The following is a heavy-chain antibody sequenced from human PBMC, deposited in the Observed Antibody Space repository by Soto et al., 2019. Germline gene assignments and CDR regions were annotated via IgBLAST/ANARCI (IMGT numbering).Heavy chain of an antibody. D-gene: IGHD2-15*01. V-gene: IGHV6-1*01. Sequence: SPSRGLEWLGRTYYRSKWYNDYAVSVKSRITINPDTSKNQFSLQLNSVTPEDTAVYYSAKTKEDGTVRWWDPWGQAPLVTVS. CDR3: AKTKEDGTVRWWDP. CDR2: TYYRSKWYN. J-gene: IGHJ5*02.